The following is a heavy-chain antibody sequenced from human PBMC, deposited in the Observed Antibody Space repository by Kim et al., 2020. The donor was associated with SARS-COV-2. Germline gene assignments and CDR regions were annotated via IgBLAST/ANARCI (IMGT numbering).Heavy chain of an antibody. CDR3: ARVRPNYYGSGSETSHDAFDI. CDR2: ISSSSSYI. D-gene: IGHD3-10*01. CDR1: GFTFSSYS. Sequence: GGSLRLSCAASGFTFSSYSMNWVRQAPGKGLEWVSSISSSSSYIYYADSVKGRFTISRDNAKNSLYLQMNSLRAEDTAVYYCARVRPNYYGSGSETSHDAFDIWGQGTMVTVSS. J-gene: IGHJ3*02. V-gene: IGHV3-21*01.